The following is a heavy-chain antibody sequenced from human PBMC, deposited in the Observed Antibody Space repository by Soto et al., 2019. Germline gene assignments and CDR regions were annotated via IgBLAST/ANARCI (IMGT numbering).Heavy chain of an antibody. CDR1: GLTFSSYG. CDR3: AKTSSGVFGVVNYYFDY. V-gene: IGHV3-30*18. J-gene: IGHJ4*02. Sequence: GGSLRLSCAASGLTFSSYGMHWVRQAPGKGLEWVAVISYDGSNKYYADSVKGRFTISRDNSKNTLYLQMNSLRAEDTAVYYCAKTSSGVFGVVNYYFDYWGQGTLVTVSS. CDR2: ISYDGSNK. D-gene: IGHD3-3*01.